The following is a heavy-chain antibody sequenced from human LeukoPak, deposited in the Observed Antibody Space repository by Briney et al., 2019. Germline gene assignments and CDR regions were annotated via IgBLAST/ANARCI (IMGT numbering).Heavy chain of an antibody. CDR1: GFTVSANY. CDR2: VYSGDTDEYT. J-gene: IGHJ5*02. D-gene: IGHD3-9*01. Sequence: TGGSLRLSCAASGFTVSANYMSWVRQAPGKGLEWVSVVYSGDTDEYTYYADSVKGRFSVSRDNSKNTLYLQMNSLRAEDTAVYYCAKELRYDILTGYYDWFDPWGQGTLVTVSS. V-gene: IGHV3-66*01. CDR3: AKELRYDILTGYYDWFDP.